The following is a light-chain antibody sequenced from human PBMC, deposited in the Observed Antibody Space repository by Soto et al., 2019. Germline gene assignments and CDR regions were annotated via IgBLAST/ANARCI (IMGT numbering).Light chain of an antibody. Sequence: DIQMTQSPSSLSASVGDRVTITCQASQDISNYLNWYQQKPGKAPRLLIYDASNLKTGVPSRFSGTGSGTDFTLTISSLQPEDFATYYCQQANSFPFTFGPGTTLDIK. CDR3: QQANSFPFT. CDR1: QDISNY. V-gene: IGKV1-33*01. CDR2: DAS. J-gene: IGKJ3*01.